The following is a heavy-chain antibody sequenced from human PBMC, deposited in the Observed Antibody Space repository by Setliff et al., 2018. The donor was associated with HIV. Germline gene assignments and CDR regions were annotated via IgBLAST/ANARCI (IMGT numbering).Heavy chain of an antibody. CDR1: GYIFSGYY. CDR2: INYSNGDT. CDR3: ALANIVSTARWNH. J-gene: IGHJ1*01. Sequence: GASVKVSCKTSGYIFSGYYLHWLRWAPGQGLEWMGWINYSNGDTHYAENFQGRVTMTRDSSISTVYMDLNRLTSDDTAMYFCALANIVSTARWNHWGRGTLVTVSS. D-gene: IGHD1-1*01. V-gene: IGHV1-2*02.